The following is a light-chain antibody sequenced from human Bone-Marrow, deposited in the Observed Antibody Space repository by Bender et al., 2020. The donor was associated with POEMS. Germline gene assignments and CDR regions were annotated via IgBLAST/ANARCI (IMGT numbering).Light chain of an antibody. CDR2: KDT. CDR1: ELANQY. CDR3: QSSDSTTTYVL. J-gene: IGLJ2*01. Sequence: SYELTQPPSVSVSPGQTARITCSGDELANQYGYWYQQKAGQAPVVVIYKDTERPSGIPERFSGSISGTMATLTISGVQAEDEADYYCQSSDSTTTYVLFGGGTKLTVL. V-gene: IGLV3-25*03.